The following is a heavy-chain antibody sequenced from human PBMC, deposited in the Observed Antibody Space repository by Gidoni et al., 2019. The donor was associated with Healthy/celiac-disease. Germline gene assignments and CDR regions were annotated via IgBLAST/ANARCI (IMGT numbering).Heavy chain of an antibody. CDR1: GFTFSSYE. CDR2: ISSSGSTI. Sequence: EVQLVESGGGLVQPGGSLRLSCAASGFTFSSYEMNWVRQAPGTGLEWVSYISSSGSTIYYADSVKGRFTISRDNAKNSLYLQMNSLRAEDTAVYYCARDSIPVVVVVRNYGMDVWGQGTTVTVSS. CDR3: ARDSIPVVVVVRNYGMDV. D-gene: IGHD2-15*01. V-gene: IGHV3-48*03. J-gene: IGHJ6*02.